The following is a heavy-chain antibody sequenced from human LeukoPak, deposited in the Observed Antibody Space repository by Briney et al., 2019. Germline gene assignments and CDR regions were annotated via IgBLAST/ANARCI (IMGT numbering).Heavy chain of an antibody. J-gene: IGHJ4*02. CDR3: ARRSSGSPPYYFDY. D-gene: IGHD1-26*01. CDR1: GFTFSSYW. V-gene: IGHV3-74*01. CDR2: INSDGSTT. Sequence: GGSLRLSCAASGFTFSSYWMHWVRQAPGKGLVWVSRINSDGSTTNYADSVKGRFTISKDNAKNTLGLQMDSLRAEDTAVYYCARRSSGSPPYYFDYWGQGTLVTVSS.